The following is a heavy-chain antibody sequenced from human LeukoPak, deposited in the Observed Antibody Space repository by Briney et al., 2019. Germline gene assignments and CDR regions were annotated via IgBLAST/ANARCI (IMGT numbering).Heavy chain of an antibody. J-gene: IGHJ4*02. CDR3: ARVEGTVDYSNYFDY. CDR2: ISSSSNI. Sequence: GGSLRLSCAASGFTFSTYSMNWVRQAPGKGLEWVSSISSSSNIYYADSVKGRFTISGDNAKNSLYLQMNSLGAEDTAVYYCARVEGTVDYSNYFDYWGQGTLVTVSS. D-gene: IGHD4-11*01. V-gene: IGHV3-21*06. CDR1: GFTFSTYS.